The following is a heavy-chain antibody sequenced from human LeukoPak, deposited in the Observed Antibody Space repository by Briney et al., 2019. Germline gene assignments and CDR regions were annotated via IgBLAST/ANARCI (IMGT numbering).Heavy chain of an antibody. D-gene: IGHD2-8*01. CDR3: AKDPDCTSGICYTFFDY. J-gene: IGHJ4*02. V-gene: IGHV3-66*01. Sequence: GGSLRLSCAASGFTVSSNYMSWVRQAPGKGLEWVSVIYTDGTTHYADSVKGRFTISRDSSKNTLYLQMSSLRAEDTAVYYCAKDPDCTSGICYTFFDYWGQGTLVTVSS. CDR1: GFTVSSNY. CDR2: IYTDGTT.